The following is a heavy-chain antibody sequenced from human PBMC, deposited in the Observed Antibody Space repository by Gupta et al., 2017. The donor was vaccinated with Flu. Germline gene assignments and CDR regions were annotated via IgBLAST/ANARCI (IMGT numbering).Heavy chain of an antibody. Sequence: VRQAPGKGLEWVSCISSSSSYIYYADSVKGRFTISRDNTKNSLYLQMNSLRAEDTAIYYCARNFFYDRSGLDYWGQGSLVTVSS. V-gene: IGHV3-21*01. D-gene: IGHD3-22*01. CDR3: ARNFFYDRSGLDY. CDR2: ISSSSSYI. J-gene: IGHJ4*02.